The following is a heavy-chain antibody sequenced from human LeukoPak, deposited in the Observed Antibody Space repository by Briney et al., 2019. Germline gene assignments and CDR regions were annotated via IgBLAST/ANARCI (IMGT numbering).Heavy chain of an antibody. CDR3: AKGSSTNSYYFGS. V-gene: IGHV3-30-3*01. Sequence: GGSLRLSCAASGFTFSSYAMHWVRQAPGKGLEWVAVISYDGSNKYYADSVKGRFTISRDNSKNTLYLQMDTLRAEDTAVYYCAKGSSTNSYYFGSWGPGTLVTVSS. J-gene: IGHJ4*02. D-gene: IGHD1-1*01. CDR2: ISYDGSNK. CDR1: GFTFSSYA.